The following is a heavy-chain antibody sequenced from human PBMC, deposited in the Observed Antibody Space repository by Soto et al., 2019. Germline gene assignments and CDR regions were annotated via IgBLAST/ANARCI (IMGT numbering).Heavy chain of an antibody. D-gene: IGHD6-13*01. Sequence: QVQLVESGGGVVQPGRSLRLSCAASGFTFNNYGIHWVRQAPGKGLEWLAVIWNDGSNSSYANSVKGRFTISRDNSKNTLYLQMSSLRAEDTAVYYCARRQIPPPTRGAANARGGMDVWGQGTTVTVSS. V-gene: IGHV3-33*01. CDR2: IWNDGSNS. J-gene: IGHJ6*02. CDR3: ARRQIPPPTRGAANARGGMDV. CDR1: GFTFNNYG.